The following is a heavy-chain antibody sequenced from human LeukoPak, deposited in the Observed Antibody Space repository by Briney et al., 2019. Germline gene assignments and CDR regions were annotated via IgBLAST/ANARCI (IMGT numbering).Heavy chain of an antibody. D-gene: IGHD3-9*01. V-gene: IGHV4-59*11. Sequence: SETLSLPCTVSGGANSSHYWSWIRQPPENRLEWIGYIYYSGITNYNPSLKSRVTISVDTSKNQFSLKLSSVTAADTAVYYCARDILSYTYYMDIWGKGTTVTVSS. CDR1: GGANSSHY. J-gene: IGHJ6*03. CDR3: ARDILSYTYYMDI. CDR2: IYYSGIT.